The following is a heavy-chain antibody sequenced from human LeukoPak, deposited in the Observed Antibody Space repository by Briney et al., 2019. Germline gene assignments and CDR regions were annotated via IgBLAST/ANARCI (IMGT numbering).Heavy chain of an antibody. CDR2: LYPGVPHT. CDR3: ARGPYAYTSSATLGSYNWFDP. V-gene: IGHV5-51*01. Sequence: GESLKISCKGSGYSFPNYWIGWVSQILGKGMNCIEMLYPGVPHTRYSPSFQGHVTISVDKSISTAYLQWSSLKASDTAMYYCARGPYAYTSSATLGSYNWFDPWGQGSLVTVSS. CDR1: GYSFPNYW. D-gene: IGHD2-2*02. J-gene: IGHJ5*02.